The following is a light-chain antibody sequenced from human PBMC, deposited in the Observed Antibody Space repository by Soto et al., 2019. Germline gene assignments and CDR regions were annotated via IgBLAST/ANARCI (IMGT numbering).Light chain of an antibody. CDR2: KAS. CDR3: QQYNSYPLT. Sequence: EIQTTQSPSSLSACVGDIFTISCRASQSISSWLAWYQQKPGKAPKLLIYKASSLESGVPSRFSGSGSGTEFTLTISSLQPDDFATYYCQQYNSYPLTFGGGTRLEI. CDR1: QSISSW. J-gene: IGKJ5*01. V-gene: IGKV1-5*03.